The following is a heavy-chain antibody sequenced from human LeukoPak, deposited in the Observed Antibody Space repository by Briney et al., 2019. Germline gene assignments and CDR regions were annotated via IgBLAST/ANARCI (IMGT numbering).Heavy chain of an antibody. CDR2: IYTSGST. Sequence: PSETLCLTCTVSGGSISSYYWSWVRQPAGKGLEWIGRIYTSGSTNYNPSLKSRVTMSVDTSKNQFSLKLSSVTAADTAVYYCARGAEPYYDFWSGYYRDYYYYYMDVWGKGTTVTVSS. CDR3: ARGAEPYYDFWSGYYRDYYYYYMDV. CDR1: GGSISSYY. D-gene: IGHD3-3*01. V-gene: IGHV4-4*07. J-gene: IGHJ6*03.